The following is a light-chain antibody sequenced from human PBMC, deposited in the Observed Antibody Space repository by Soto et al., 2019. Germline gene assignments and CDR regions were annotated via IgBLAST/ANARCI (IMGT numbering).Light chain of an antibody. Sequence: DIQMTQSPSSLSASLGDRVTISCRASQTIGDYLNWYQQKPGKDPNLLIYSTSILQSGVPARFSASGSGTDFTLIISGLQPEDFATYFCQQSFNTPWTFGLGTKVDIK. CDR1: QTIGDY. CDR2: STS. V-gene: IGKV1-39*01. J-gene: IGKJ1*01. CDR3: QQSFNTPWT.